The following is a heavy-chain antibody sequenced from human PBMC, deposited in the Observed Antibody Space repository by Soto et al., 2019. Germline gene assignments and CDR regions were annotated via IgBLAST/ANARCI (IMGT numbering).Heavy chain of an antibody. CDR1: GLDFSSEV. CDR2: ISGSGRTI. CDR3: AKVGPSYYYGMDV. D-gene: IGHD1-26*01. J-gene: IGHJ6*02. V-gene: IGHV3-23*01. Sequence: PGGSLRLSCAASGLDFSSEVMCWVRQAPGKGLEWVSSISGSGRTIYHADSMRGRFAISRDNSKNSLYLQLNNLRVDDTAVYYCAKVGPSYYYGMDVWGQGXTVTVYS.